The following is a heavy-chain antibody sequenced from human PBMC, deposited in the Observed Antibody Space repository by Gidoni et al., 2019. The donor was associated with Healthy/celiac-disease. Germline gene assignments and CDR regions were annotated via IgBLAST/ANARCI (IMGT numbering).Heavy chain of an antibody. CDR3: ARLAAAGTEGAFDI. CDR2: ISSSSSYI. J-gene: IGHJ3*02. Sequence: EVQLVESGGGLVKPGGSLRLSCAASGFTFSSYSMNWVRQAPGKGLEWVSSISSSSSYIYYADSVKGRFTISRDNAKNSLYLQMNSLRAEDTAVYYCARLAAAGTEGAFDIWGQGTMVTVSS. V-gene: IGHV3-21*01. D-gene: IGHD6-13*01. CDR1: GFTFSSYS.